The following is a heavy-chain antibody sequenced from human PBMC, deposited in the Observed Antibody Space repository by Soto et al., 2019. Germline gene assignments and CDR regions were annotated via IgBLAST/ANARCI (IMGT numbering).Heavy chain of an antibody. V-gene: IGHV3-7*01. D-gene: IGHD3-10*01. CDR1: GFIFSSYW. CDR3: ARDPVRGDDYHFDF. CDR2: IKPDGSAR. Sequence: EVQLMESGGGLVQPGGSLRLSCAASGFIFSSYWMTWVRQAPGKGLEWVANIKPDGSARNYVDSVKGRFTISRDNAKNSLYLQMNRLRAEETAVYYWARDPVRGDDYHFDFWGPGTLGTVPS. J-gene: IGHJ4*02.